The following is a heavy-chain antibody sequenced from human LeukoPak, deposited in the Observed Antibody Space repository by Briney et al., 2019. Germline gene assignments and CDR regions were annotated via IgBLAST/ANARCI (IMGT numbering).Heavy chain of an antibody. V-gene: IGHV3-48*01. CDR1: GFTFSSYS. Sequence: GGSLRLSCAASGFTFSSYSMNWVRQAPGKGLEWVSYISSSSSTIYYADSVKGRFTISRDNAKNSLYLQMNSLRSEDTAVYYCARYMVRGVTIGFDYWGQGTLVTVSS. CDR3: ARYMVRGVTIGFDY. J-gene: IGHJ4*02. D-gene: IGHD3-10*01. CDR2: ISSSSSTI.